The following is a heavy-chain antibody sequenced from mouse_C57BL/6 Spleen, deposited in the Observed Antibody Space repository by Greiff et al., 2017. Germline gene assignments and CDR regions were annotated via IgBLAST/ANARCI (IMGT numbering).Heavy chain of an antibody. V-gene: IGHV1-61*01. CDR2: IYPSDSET. CDR1: GYTFTSYW. J-gene: IGHJ4*01. Sequence: VQLQQPGAELVRPGSSVKLSCKASGYTFTSYWMDWVKQRPGQGLEWIGNIYPSDSETHYNQKFKDKATLTVDKSSSTAYMQLSSLTSEYSAVYYFARVGTGAMDYWGQGTSVTVSS. D-gene: IGHD3-1*01. CDR3: ARVGTGAMDY.